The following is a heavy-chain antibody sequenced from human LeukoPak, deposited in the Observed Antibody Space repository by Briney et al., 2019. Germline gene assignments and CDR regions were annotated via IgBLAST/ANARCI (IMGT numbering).Heavy chain of an antibody. Sequence: SGTLSLTCAVSGGAIGSNNWWSWVRQPPGTGLEWIGEIYDTGNTNYNPSLKSRVSMALDKSKNQFSLGLNFVTAADTAVYYCARVIAAAGRPYYYYALDVWGKGTTVTVSS. J-gene: IGHJ6*04. D-gene: IGHD6-13*01. CDR2: IYDTGNT. CDR3: ARVIAAAGRPYYYYALDV. CDR1: GGAIGSNNW. V-gene: IGHV4-4*02.